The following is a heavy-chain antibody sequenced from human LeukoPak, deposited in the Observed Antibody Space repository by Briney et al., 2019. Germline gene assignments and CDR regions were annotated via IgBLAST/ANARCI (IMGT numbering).Heavy chain of an antibody. CDR1: GFTFSSYG. CDR3: AKVGGLAAAGLEY. Sequence: GGSLRLSCAASGFTFSSYGMHWVRQAPGKGLEWVAVIRYDGSNKYYADSVKGRFTISRDNSKNTLYLQMNSLRAEDTAVYYCAKVGGLAAAGLEYWGQGTVVTVSS. D-gene: IGHD6-13*01. J-gene: IGHJ4*02. CDR2: IRYDGSNK. V-gene: IGHV3-30*02.